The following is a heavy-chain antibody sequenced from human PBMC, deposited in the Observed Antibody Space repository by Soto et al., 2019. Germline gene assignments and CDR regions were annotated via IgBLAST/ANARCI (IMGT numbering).Heavy chain of an antibody. CDR2: IYHSGST. J-gene: IGHJ4*02. V-gene: IGHV4-30-2*01. D-gene: IGHD6-6*01. Sequence: SETLSLTCAVSGGSISSGGYSWSWIRQPPGKGLEWIGYIYHSGSTYYNPSLKSRVTISVDRSKNQFSLKLSSVTAADTAVYYCARQLGLGPEDYWGQGTLVTVSS. CDR3: ARQLGLGPEDY. CDR1: GGSISSGGYS.